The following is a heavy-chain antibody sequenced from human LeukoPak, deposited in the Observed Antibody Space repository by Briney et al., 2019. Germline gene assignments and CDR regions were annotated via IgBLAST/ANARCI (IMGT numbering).Heavy chain of an antibody. J-gene: IGHJ4*02. Sequence: GSLRLSCAASGFTFRTYAMTWVRQAPGKGLEWVSSITGNGGSTYYAGSVKGRFTISRDNSKNTLYLQMDSLRAEDTAVYHCARDSGSYLQPTDYWGQGTLVTVSS. CDR1: GFTFRTYA. CDR2: ITGNGGST. V-gene: IGHV3-23*01. D-gene: IGHD1-26*01. CDR3: ARDSGSYLQPTDY.